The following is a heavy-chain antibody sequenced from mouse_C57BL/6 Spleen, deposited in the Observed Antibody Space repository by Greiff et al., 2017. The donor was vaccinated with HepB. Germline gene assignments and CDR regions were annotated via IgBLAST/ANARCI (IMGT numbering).Heavy chain of an antibody. Sequence: DVQLQQSGPVLVKPGASVKMSCKASGYTFTDYYMNWVKQSHGKSLEWIGVINPYNGGTSYNQKFKGKATLTVDKSSSTAYMELNSLTSEDSAVYYCANEVVATPMDYWGQGTSVTVSS. J-gene: IGHJ4*01. CDR3: ANEVVATPMDY. CDR2: INPYNGGT. V-gene: IGHV1-19*01. CDR1: GYTFTDYY. D-gene: IGHD1-1*01.